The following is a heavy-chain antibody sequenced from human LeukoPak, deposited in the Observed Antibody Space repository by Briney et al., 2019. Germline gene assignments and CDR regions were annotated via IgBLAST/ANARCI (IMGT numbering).Heavy chain of an antibody. J-gene: IGHJ4*02. CDR3: ANSPDGAFDY. Sequence: GGSLRLSCAASGFTFSSYAMSWVRQAPGKGLEWVSAISGSGGSTYYADSVRGRFTISRDNSKNTLCLHMNSLRAEDTAVYYCANSPDGAFDYWGQGTLVTVSS. CDR1: GFTFSSYA. V-gene: IGHV3-23*01. CDR2: ISGSGGST.